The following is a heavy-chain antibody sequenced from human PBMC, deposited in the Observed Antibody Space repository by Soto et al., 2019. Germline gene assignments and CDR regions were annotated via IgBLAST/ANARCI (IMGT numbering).Heavy chain of an antibody. CDR1: GYTFTSYG. CDR2: ISAYNGNT. V-gene: IGHV1-18*01. J-gene: IGHJ3*02. D-gene: IGHD3-10*01. CDR3: ARDRVLVLLWFGELTDAFDI. Sequence: ASVKVSCKASGYTFTSYGISWVRQAPGQGLEWMGWISAYNGNTNYSQKLQGRVTMTTDTSTSTAYMELRSLRSDDTAVYYCARDRVLVLLWFGELTDAFDIWGQGTMVTVSS.